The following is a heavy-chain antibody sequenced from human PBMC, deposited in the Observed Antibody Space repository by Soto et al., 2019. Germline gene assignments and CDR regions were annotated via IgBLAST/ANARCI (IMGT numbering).Heavy chain of an antibody. CDR2: LSDSVGTT. CDR1: GFSFGTYT. V-gene: IGHV3-23*01. CDR3: AKHLIGGRLQSPFDL. Sequence: GGSLRLSCAVSGFSFGTYTVNWVRQAPGMGLEWVSGLSDSVGTTHYAYSVKGRFTISRDKSKNTLYLPMNNLRAEDTAVYYCAKHLIGGRLQSPFDLWGQGTQVTSPQ. J-gene: IGHJ4*02. D-gene: IGHD3-22*01.